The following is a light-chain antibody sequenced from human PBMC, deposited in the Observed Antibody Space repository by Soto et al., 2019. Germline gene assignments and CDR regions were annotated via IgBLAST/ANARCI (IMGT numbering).Light chain of an antibody. CDR3: SSYTTSNTYV. J-gene: IGLJ1*01. V-gene: IGLV2-18*02. CDR2: DVS. CDR1: SSDVGSNNR. Sequence: QSVLTQPPSVSGSPGQSVAISCTGTSSDVGSNNRVSWYQQPPGSAPKLIIYDVSNRPSGIPDRFSGSKSANTASLTISGXXXXXXADYYCSSYTTSNTYVFGTGTKLTVL.